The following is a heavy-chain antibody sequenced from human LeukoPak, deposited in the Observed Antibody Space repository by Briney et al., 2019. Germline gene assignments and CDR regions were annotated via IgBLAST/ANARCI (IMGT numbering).Heavy chain of an antibody. Sequence: GGTLRLSCAASGFTFSSYGMSWVRQAPGKGLEWVSGISGSGSSTYYADSVKGRFTISRDNSKNTLYLQMNSLRAEDTAVYYCARQGSSGWYELGPLDYWGQGTLVTVSS. J-gene: IGHJ4*02. CDR1: GFTFSSYG. CDR3: ARQGSSGWYELGPLDY. D-gene: IGHD6-19*01. V-gene: IGHV3-23*01. CDR2: ISGSGSST.